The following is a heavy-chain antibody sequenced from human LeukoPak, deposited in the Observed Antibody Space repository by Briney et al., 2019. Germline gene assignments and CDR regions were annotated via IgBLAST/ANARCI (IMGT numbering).Heavy chain of an antibody. CDR2: IYSGGST. CDR3: ASGYYGDPPVVDY. D-gene: IGHD4-17*01. J-gene: IGHJ4*02. Sequence: GGSLRLSCAASGFTVSSNYMSWVRQAPGKGLEWVSVIYSGGSTYYADSVKGRFTISRDNSKNTLYLQMNSLRAEDTAVYYCASGYYGDPPVVDYWGQGTLVTASS. V-gene: IGHV3-53*01. CDR1: GFTVSSNY.